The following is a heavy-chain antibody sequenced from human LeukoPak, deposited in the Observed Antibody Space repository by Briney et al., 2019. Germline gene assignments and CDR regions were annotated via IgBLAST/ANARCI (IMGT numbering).Heavy chain of an antibody. CDR2: IRSKSYGGTT. J-gene: IGHJ3*02. CDR1: GFTLGDYS. CDR3: ARRYCGSTDCYPAPFDI. V-gene: IGHV3-49*04. Sequence: GGSLRLSCRGSGFTLGDYSMSWVRQAPGKGLEWVAFIRSKSYGGTTEYVASVKGRFTISRDDSKGTAYLEMSSLKTEDTAVYSCARRYCGSTDCYPAPFDIWGQGTVVTVSS. D-gene: IGHD2-2*01.